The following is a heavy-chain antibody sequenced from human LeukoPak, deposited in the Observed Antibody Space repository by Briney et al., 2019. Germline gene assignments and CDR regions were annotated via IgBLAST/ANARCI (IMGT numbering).Heavy chain of an antibody. CDR2: VYYTGAI. Sequence: PSQTLSLTCSFSGASISTAGYYWTWIRQPPGEGLEWVGYVYYTGAIDYNPSLKSRLTISLDTSKNHFSLKLSSVTAADTAVYYCARPSFESHRGSGWYWLWGQGTLVTASS. CDR3: ARPSFESHRGSGWYWL. D-gene: IGHD6-19*01. V-gene: IGHV4-30-4*08. J-gene: IGHJ4*02. CDR1: GASISTAGYY.